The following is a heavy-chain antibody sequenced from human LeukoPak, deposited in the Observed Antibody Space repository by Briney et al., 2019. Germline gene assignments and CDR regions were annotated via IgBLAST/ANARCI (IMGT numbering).Heavy chain of an antibody. CDR2: TYYRSKWYN. Sequence: SQTLSLTCAISGDSVSSNSAAWNWTRQSPSRGLEWLGRTYYRSKWYNDYAVSVKSRITINPDTSKNQFSLQLNSVTPEDTAVYYCASLPTASDAFDIWGQGTMVTVSS. J-gene: IGHJ3*02. D-gene: IGHD2-21*02. CDR1: GDSVSSNSAA. CDR3: ASLPTASDAFDI. V-gene: IGHV6-1*01.